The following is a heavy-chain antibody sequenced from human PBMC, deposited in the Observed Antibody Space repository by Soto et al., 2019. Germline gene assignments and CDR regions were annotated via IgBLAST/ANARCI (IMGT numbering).Heavy chain of an antibody. D-gene: IGHD4-17*01. V-gene: IGHV4-59*01. CDR2: IYYSGST. J-gene: IGHJ4*02. CDR3: ARGITVTTQMYYFDY. Sequence: SDPLSLTCPYPGPSIYSYYLSWIRQPPGKGLEWIGYIYYSGSTNYNPSLKSRVTISVDTSKNQFSLKLSSVTAADTAVYYCARGITVTTQMYYFDYWGQGTLVTVS. CDR1: GPSIYSYY.